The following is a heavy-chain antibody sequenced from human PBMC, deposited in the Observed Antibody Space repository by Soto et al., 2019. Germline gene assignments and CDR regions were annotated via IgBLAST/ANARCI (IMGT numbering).Heavy chain of an antibody. CDR2: ISGSGGST. CDR3: AKVRSGYDYNGY. V-gene: IGHV3-23*01. Sequence: EVQLLESGGGLVQPGGSLRLSCAASGFTFSSYAMSWVRQAPGKWLEWVSAISGSGGSTYYADSVKGRFTISRDNSKNTLYLQMNSLRAEDTAVYYCAKVRSGYDYNGYWGQGTLVTVSS. D-gene: IGHD5-12*01. CDR1: GFTFSSYA. J-gene: IGHJ4*02.